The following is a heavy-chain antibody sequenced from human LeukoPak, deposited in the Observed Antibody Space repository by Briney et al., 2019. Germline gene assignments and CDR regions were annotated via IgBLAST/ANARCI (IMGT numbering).Heavy chain of an antibody. Sequence: EASVKVSCKASGYTFTIYYMHWVRQAPGQGLEWMGIINPSGGSTSYAQKFQGRVTMTRDTSTSTVYMELSSLRSEDTAVYYCAREPNIVAAFDYWGQGTLVTVSS. CDR2: INPSGGST. V-gene: IGHV1-46*01. CDR1: GYTFTIYY. J-gene: IGHJ4*02. D-gene: IGHD5-12*01. CDR3: AREPNIVAAFDY.